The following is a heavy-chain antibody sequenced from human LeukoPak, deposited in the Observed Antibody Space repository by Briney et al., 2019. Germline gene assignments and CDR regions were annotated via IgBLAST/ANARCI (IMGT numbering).Heavy chain of an antibody. CDR2: ITHSGST. Sequence: SETLSLTCAVYGGSFSGYYWSWIRQPPGKGLEWIGEITHSGSTNYNPSLKSRVTISVDTSKNQFSLKLSSVTAADTAVYYCTRGSIAYYYMDVWGKGTTVTISS. CDR1: GGSFSGYY. D-gene: IGHD3-22*01. V-gene: IGHV4-34*01. CDR3: TRGSIAYYYMDV. J-gene: IGHJ6*03.